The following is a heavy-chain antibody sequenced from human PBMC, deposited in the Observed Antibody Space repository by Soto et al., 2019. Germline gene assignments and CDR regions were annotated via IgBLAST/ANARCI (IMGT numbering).Heavy chain of an antibody. D-gene: IGHD4-17*01. CDR1: GFTFSSYA. CDR2: ISYEGSNK. CDR3: ARGAGDYVGDYYGMDV. Sequence: QVQVVESGGGVVQPGRSLRLSCAASGFTFSSYAMHWVRQAPGKGLEWVALISYEGSNKYHADSVKGRFTISRDNSKNTLYLQMNSLRAEDTAVYYCARGAGDYVGDYYGMDVWGQGTTATFSS. J-gene: IGHJ6*02. V-gene: IGHV3-30-3*01.